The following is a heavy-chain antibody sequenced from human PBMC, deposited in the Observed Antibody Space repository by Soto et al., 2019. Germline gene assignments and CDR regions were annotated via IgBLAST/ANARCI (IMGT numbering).Heavy chain of an antibody. J-gene: IGHJ4*02. CDR2: ITGSGGDT. CDR1: GFTFSTYV. Sequence: EVQLLESGGGLVQPGGSLRLSCAASGFTFSTYVMSWVRQAPGKGLEWVSRITGSGGDTYYADSVKGRFTISRDNSKNTLFLQMSSLRAEDTAVYYCVKRLAVAGPSFDYWGQGTLVTVSS. D-gene: IGHD6-19*01. V-gene: IGHV3-23*01. CDR3: VKRLAVAGPSFDY.